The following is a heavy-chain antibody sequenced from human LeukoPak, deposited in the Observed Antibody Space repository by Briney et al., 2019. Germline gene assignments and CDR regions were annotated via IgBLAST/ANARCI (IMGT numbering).Heavy chain of an antibody. Sequence: PGGSLRLSCAASGFTISSYYMAWVRQAPGKGLEWVSVIYHSGNTDYADSVKGRFTISRDNSKNTLYLQMNSLRAEDTAVYYCASRLSYCGGDCYCFDYWGQGTLVTVSS. V-gene: IGHV3-53*01. D-gene: IGHD2-21*02. J-gene: IGHJ4*02. CDR2: IYHSGNT. CDR1: GFTISSYY. CDR3: ASRLSYCGGDCYCFDY.